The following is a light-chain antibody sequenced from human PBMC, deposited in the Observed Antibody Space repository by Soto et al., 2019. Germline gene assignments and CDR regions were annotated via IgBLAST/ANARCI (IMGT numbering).Light chain of an antibody. V-gene: IGKV1-9*01. CDR2: AAS. CDR1: QGIGTL. Sequence: DIQLTQSPSFLSASVGDRVTITCRASQGIGTLLAWYQQKPGKPPNLLIYAASTLQSGVPSRFSGSGSGTDFTLTSSSLQPDDLATSSCQQLNRYPYTFGQGTKLEIK. J-gene: IGKJ2*01. CDR3: QQLNRYPYT.